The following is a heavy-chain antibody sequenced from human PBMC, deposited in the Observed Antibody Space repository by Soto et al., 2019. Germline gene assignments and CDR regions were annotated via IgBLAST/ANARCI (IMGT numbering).Heavy chain of an antibody. D-gene: IGHD3-3*01. CDR2: IYYSGST. CDR3: AVWSGGVYYYDGMDV. Sequence: PSETLSLTCTVSGGSISSSSYYWGWIRQPPGKGLEWIGSIYYSGSTYYNPSLKSRVTISVDTSKNQFSLKLSSVTAADTAVYYCAVWSGGVYYYDGMDVWGQGTTVTVSS. J-gene: IGHJ6*02. V-gene: IGHV4-39*01. CDR1: GGSISSSSYY.